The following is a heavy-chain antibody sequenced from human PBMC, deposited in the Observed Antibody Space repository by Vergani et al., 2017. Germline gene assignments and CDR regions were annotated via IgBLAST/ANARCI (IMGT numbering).Heavy chain of an antibody. D-gene: IGHD3-22*01. Sequence: QVQLVQSGAEVKKPGASVKVSCKASGYTFTGYYMHWVRPAPGQGLEWMGWINPNSGGTNYAQKFQGRVTMTRDTSIITAYLVLSRLRSDDTAVYYCARDGRPYYYDSSGYYYYFDYWGQGTLVTVSS. V-gene: IGHV1-2*02. CDR2: INPNSGGT. CDR3: ARDGRPYYYDSSGYYYYFDY. J-gene: IGHJ4*02. CDR1: GYTFTGYY.